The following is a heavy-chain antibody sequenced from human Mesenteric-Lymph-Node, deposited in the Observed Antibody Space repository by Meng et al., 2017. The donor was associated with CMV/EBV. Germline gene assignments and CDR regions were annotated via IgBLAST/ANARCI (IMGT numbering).Heavy chain of an antibody. Sequence: CKASGYTFTSYDISWVRQAPGQGLEWLGWSSADGDYTEYARNLQGRVTLTTDISTNTAYMELRNLRHDDTAVYYCALNSSSRAIFDFWGQGTLVTVSS. D-gene: IGHD3-22*01. CDR3: ALNSSSRAIFDF. J-gene: IGHJ4*02. CDR1: GYTFTSYD. V-gene: IGHV1-18*04. CDR2: SSADGDYT.